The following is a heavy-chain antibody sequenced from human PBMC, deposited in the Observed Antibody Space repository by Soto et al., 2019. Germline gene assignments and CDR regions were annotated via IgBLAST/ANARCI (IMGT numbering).Heavy chain of an antibody. J-gene: IGHJ4*02. Sequence: GGSLRLSCAASGFTVSSNYMSWVRQAPGKGLEWVSVIYSGGSTYYADSVKGRFTISRDNSKNTLYLQMNSLRAEDTAVYYCARDKSEWGRADYWGQGTLVTVSS. CDR1: GFTVSSNY. D-gene: IGHD3-3*01. CDR2: IYSGGST. V-gene: IGHV3-66*01. CDR3: ARDKSEWGRADY.